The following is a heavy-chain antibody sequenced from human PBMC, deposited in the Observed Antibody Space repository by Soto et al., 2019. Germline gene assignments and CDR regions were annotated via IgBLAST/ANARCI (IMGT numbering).Heavy chain of an antibody. D-gene: IGHD6-19*01. CDR2: VNLNTGGT. V-gene: IGHV1-2*02. CDR3: ARDPSSARGRVYGMDV. J-gene: IGHJ6*02. CDR1: GYSFTGHY. Sequence: QVQHVQSGAEVKKPGDSVKVSCKASGYSFTGHYMHWVRRAPGQGLEWMGWVNLNTGGTDYAQEFQGRVTMTTATSIPTVYVEVTMLKFDDTVSYYGARDPSSARGRVYGMDVWGQGTAVTVSS.